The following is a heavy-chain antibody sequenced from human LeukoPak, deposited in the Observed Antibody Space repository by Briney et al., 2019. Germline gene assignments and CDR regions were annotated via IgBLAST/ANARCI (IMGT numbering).Heavy chain of an antibody. D-gene: IGHD3-9*01. CDR2: IRSKAYGGTT. J-gene: IGHJ4*02. CDR3: TRDGYFDWLLYFDY. Sequence: PGGSLRLSCTASGFTFGDYAMSWVRQAPGKGLEWVGFIRSKAYGGTTEYAASVKGRFTISRDDSKSVAYLQMNSLKTEDTAVYYCTRDGYFDWLLYFDYWGQGTLVTVSS. CDR1: GFTFGDYA. V-gene: IGHV3-49*04.